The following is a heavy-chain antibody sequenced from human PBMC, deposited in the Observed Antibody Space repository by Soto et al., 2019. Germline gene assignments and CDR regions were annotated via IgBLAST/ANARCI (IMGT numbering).Heavy chain of an antibody. CDR2: TYWDDDK. CDR1: GFSLSTIGMA. CDR3: AHRRKVDGLWSTFDY. J-gene: IGHJ4*02. D-gene: IGHD2-8*02. V-gene: IGHV2-5*02. Sequence: QITLKESGPTLVKPTQTLTLTCTFSGFSLSTIGMAVGWIRQPPGKALEWLALTYWDDDKHYSPSLQSRLTVTKDTSRNQVVLTMTNMDPVDTATYYCAHRRKVDGLWSTFDYWGQGNLVTVSS.